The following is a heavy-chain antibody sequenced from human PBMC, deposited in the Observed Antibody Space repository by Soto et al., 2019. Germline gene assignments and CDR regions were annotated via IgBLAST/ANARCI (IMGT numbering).Heavy chain of an antibody. V-gene: IGHV3-73*02. Sequence: EVQLVESGGGLVQPGGSLKLSCAASGFTFSGSAMHWVRQASGKGLEWVGRIRSKANSYATAYAASVKGRFTISRDDSKNTAYLQMNSLKTEDTAVYYCTRQMVLPFYYYCGMDVWGQGTTVTVSS. J-gene: IGHJ6*02. CDR3: TRQMVLPFYYYCGMDV. CDR1: GFTFSGSA. D-gene: IGHD2-8*01. CDR2: IRSKANSYAT.